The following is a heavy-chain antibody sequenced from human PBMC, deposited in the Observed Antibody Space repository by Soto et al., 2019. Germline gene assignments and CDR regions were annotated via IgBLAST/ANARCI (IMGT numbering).Heavy chain of an antibody. CDR3: ARDRRIAVAGRGFDY. CDR2: IIPIFGTA. CDR1: GGTFSSYA. Sequence: QVQLVQSGAEVKKPGSSVKVSCKASGGTFSSYAISWVRQAPGQGLEWMGGIIPIFGTANYAQKCKGRVTITADESTTTAYMGMSRLSSDDTSVYYCARDRRIAVAGRGFDYWRQGTLVTDSS. D-gene: IGHD6-19*01. J-gene: IGHJ4*02. V-gene: IGHV1-69*01.